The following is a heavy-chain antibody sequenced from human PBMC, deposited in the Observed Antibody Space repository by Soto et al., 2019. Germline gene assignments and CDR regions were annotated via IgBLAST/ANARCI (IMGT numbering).Heavy chain of an antibody. CDR3: ARGDRGAFDL. D-gene: IGHD1-26*01. J-gene: IGHJ3*01. V-gene: IGHV3-74*01. CDR2: IHSDGSST. CDR1: GFTFSYYW. Sequence: EVQLVESGGGLVRPGGSLRLSCAASGFTFSYYWMHWVRQAPGKGLVWVSRIHSDGSSTTYADFVKGRFIISRDNARNTVDLQMNGVRVEYTALYYCARGDRGAFDLWGQGTVVTVSS.